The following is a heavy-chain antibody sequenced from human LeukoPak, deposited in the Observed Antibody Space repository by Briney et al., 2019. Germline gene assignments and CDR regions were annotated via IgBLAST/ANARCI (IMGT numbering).Heavy chain of an antibody. V-gene: IGHV3-23*01. CDR3: AKQYFDYSYYYYYYMDV. Sequence: GGSLRLSCAASGFTFTNYAMTWVRQAPGKGLEWVSAISGSGGNTYYADSVKGRFTISRDNSKNTLFLQMNSLRAEDTAVYYCAKQYFDYSYYYYYYMDVWGKGTTVTISS. D-gene: IGHD3-9*01. CDR2: ISGSGGNT. J-gene: IGHJ6*03. CDR1: GFTFTNYA.